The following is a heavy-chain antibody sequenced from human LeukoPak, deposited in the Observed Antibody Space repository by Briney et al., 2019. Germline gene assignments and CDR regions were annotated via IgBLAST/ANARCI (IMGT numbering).Heavy chain of an antibody. Sequence: ASVKVSCKASGYTFTSYYMHWVRQAPGQGLEWMGIINPSGGSTSYAQKFQGRVTMTRDTSTSTVYMELSSLRSEDTAVYYCARDASPLIAARRGFDYWGQGTLVTVSS. CDR3: ARDASPLIAARRGFDY. V-gene: IGHV1-46*01. CDR1: GYTFTSYY. D-gene: IGHD6-6*01. CDR2: INPSGGST. J-gene: IGHJ4*02.